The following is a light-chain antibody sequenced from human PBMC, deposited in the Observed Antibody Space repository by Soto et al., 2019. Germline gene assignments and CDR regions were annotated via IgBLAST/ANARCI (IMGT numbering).Light chain of an antibody. CDR1: QSISIW. CDR3: QQYNSYRT. J-gene: IGKJ1*01. CDR2: DAS. V-gene: IGKV1-5*01. Sequence: IQMTQSPSTLSASVGDRVTITCRARQSISIWLAWYQQKPGKAPKLLIYDASILKSGVPSRFSGSGSGTEFTLTIRSLQPDDFATYYCQQYNSYRTFGQGTKVDI.